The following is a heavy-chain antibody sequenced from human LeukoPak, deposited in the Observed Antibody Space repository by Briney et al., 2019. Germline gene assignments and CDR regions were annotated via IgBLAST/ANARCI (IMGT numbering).Heavy chain of an antibody. Sequence: ASVKVSCKASGGTFSSYAISWVRQAPGQGLEWMGGIIPIFGTANYAQKFQGRVTITTDESTSTAYMELSSLRSEDTDVYYCARDQGSGFDYCGQGTLVTVSS. V-gene: IGHV1-69*05. D-gene: IGHD6-19*01. CDR3: ARDQGSGFDY. J-gene: IGHJ4*02. CDR2: IIPIFGTA. CDR1: GGTFSSYA.